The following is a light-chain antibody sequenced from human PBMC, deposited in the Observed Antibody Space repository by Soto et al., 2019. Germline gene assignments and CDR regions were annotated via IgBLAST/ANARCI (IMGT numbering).Light chain of an antibody. CDR2: DAS. Sequence: DIQMTQSPPSLSASVGDRVTITCQASQDISNYLNWYQQKPGKAPKLLIYDASNLETGVPSRFSGSGSGTDFTFTISSLQPEDIATYYCQQYDNLPRAFGQGTKVDIK. CDR1: QDISNY. J-gene: IGKJ1*01. V-gene: IGKV1-33*01. CDR3: QQYDNLPRA.